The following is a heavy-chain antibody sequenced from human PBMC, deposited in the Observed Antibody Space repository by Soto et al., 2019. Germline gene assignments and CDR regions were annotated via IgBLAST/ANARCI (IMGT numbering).Heavy chain of an antibody. CDR1: GGTFSSYA. Sequence: QVQLVQSGAEVTKPGSSVKVSCKASGGTFSSYAISWVRQAPGQGLEWMGGIIHISGTANYAQKFKGRVTITADESTSTAYMELSSLRSEDTAVYYGARGGGSSSWRARDAFDIWGQGTMVTVSS. CDR2: IIHISGTA. V-gene: IGHV1-69*01. J-gene: IGHJ3*02. D-gene: IGHD6-13*01. CDR3: ARGGGSSSWRARDAFDI.